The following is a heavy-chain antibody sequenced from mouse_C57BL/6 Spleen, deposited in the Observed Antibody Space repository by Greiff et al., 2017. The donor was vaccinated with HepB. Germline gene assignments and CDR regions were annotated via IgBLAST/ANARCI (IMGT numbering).Heavy chain of an antibody. D-gene: IGHD3-3*01. J-gene: IGHJ4*01. CDR2: ISSGGSYT. V-gene: IGHV5-6*01. CDR3: ARHRGTETMDY. CDR1: GFTFSSYG. Sequence: EVQVVESGGDLVKPGGSLKLSCAASGFTFSSYGMSWVRQTPDKRLEWVATISSGGSYTYYPASVKGRFTISRDNAKNTLYLQMSSLKSEDTAMYYCARHRGTETMDYWGQGTSVTVSS.